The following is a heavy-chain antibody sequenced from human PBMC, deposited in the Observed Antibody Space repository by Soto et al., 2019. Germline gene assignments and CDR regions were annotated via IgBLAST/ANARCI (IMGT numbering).Heavy chain of an antibody. J-gene: IGHJ6*03. D-gene: IGHD2-15*01. V-gene: IGHV4-59*01. CDR1: GGSISSYY. CDR3: ARSYRRYCSGGSCYSYYYYYMDV. CDR2: IYYSGST. Sequence: QVQLQESGPGLVKPSETLSLTCTVSGGSISSYYWSWIRQPPGKGLEWIGYIYYSGSTNYNPSLKSRVTISVDTSKNQFSLKLSSVTAADTDVYYCARSYRRYCSGGSCYSYYYYYMDVGGKGTTVTVSS.